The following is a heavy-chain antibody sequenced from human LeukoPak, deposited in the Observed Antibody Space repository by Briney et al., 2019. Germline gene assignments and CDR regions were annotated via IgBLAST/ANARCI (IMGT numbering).Heavy chain of an antibody. J-gene: IGHJ4*02. V-gene: IGHV4-59*01. CDR3: AREIVDYGGNSIHFDY. Sequence: SETLSLTCTVSGGSISSYYWSWIRQPPGKGLEWIGYIYYSGSTNYNPSLKSRVTISVDTSKNQFSLKLSSVTAADTAVYYCAREIVDYGGNSIHFDYWGQGTLVTVSS. D-gene: IGHD4-23*01. CDR1: GGSISSYY. CDR2: IYYSGST.